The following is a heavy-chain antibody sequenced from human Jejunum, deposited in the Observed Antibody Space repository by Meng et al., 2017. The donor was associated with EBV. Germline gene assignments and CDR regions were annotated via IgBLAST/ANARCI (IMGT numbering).Heavy chain of an antibody. CDR1: VDSRANDSTA. J-gene: IGHJ5*02. CDR2: TYARSNWYN. Sequence: VYPSPTHSLGCAISVDSRANDSTAWNYLRPSPSRDLGWLGGTYARSNWYNAYAVPVQGRITRNPDTSKSPFSLQLNSVTPEDTAVYDCVRAGHRNWLDPWGQGTLVTVSS. CDR3: VRAGHRNWLDP. V-gene: IGHV6-1*01.